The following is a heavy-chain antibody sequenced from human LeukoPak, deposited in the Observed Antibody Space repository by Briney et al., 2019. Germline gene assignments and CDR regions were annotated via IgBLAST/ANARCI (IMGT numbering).Heavy chain of an antibody. CDR1: GFTFDDYA. V-gene: IGHV3-9*01. Sequence: QPGRSLRLSCAASGFTFDDYAMHWVRQASGKGLEWVSGISWNSGSIGYADSVKGRFTISRDNAKNSLYLQMNSLRAEDTALYYCAKDIGADYVWGSYHDYWGQGTLVTVSS. J-gene: IGHJ4*02. D-gene: IGHD3-16*01. CDR3: AKDIGADYVWGSYHDY. CDR2: ISWNSGSI.